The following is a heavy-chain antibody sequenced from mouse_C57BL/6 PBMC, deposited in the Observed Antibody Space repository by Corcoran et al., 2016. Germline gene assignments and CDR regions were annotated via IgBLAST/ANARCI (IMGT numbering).Heavy chain of an antibody. D-gene: IGHD1-1*01. CDR1: GYSFTDYN. J-gene: IGHJ2*01. Sequence: EFQLQQSGSELVKPGASVKISCKAAGYSFTDYNMNWVKQSNGKSLEWIGVINPNYGTTSYNQKFKGKATLTVDQSSSTAYMQLNSLTSEDSAVYYCARGDYGSSYYFDYWGQGTTLTVSS. V-gene: IGHV1-39*01. CDR2: INPNYGTT. CDR3: ARGDYGSSYYFDY.